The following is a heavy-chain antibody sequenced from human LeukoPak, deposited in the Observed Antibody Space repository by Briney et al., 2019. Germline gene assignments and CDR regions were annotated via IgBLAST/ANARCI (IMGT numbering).Heavy chain of an antibody. J-gene: IGHJ4*02. V-gene: IGHV3-33*06. CDR1: GFTFSSYG. D-gene: IGHD6-13*01. CDR3: AKTGFEGGSSWPHFDY. Sequence: GRSLRLSCAASGFTFSSYGMHWVRQAPGKGLEWVAVIWYDGSNKYYADFVKGRFTISRDNSKNTLYLQMNSLRAEDTAVYYCAKTGFEGGSSWPHFDYWGQGTLVTVSS. CDR2: IWYDGSNK.